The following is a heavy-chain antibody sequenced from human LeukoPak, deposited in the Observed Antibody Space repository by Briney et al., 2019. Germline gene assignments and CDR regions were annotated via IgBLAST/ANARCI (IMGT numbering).Heavy chain of an antibody. J-gene: IGHJ5*02. D-gene: IGHD6-19*01. CDR3: ATVSLMSVAPDNWFDP. V-gene: IGHV1-24*01. CDR1: GYTLTELS. CDR2: FNPEDGRT. Sequence: GASVKVSCKVSGYTLTELSMHWVRQAPGKGLEWMGGFNPEDGRTIYAQNFQGRVTMTEDTSTDTVYMELSSLKSEDTAVYYCATVSLMSVAPDNWFDPWGQGTLVTVSS.